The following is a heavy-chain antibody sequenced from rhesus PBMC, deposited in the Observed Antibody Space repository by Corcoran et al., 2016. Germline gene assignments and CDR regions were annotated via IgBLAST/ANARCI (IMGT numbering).Heavy chain of an antibody. V-gene: IGHV4S10*01. J-gene: IGHJ5-2*02. CDR1: RGSIRDSYL. CDR3: AKDYGNYGCALDV. Sequence: QVQLQESGPGVVKPSETLSLTCAGSRGSIRDSYLCSGLCQPPGTGLEWIGDIYGSSTSTNYSHSLKSLVTISKDTSKNQFSLKLSSVTAADTAVYYCAKDYGNYGCALDVWGRGVLVTVSS. CDR2: IYGSSTST. D-gene: IGHD4-35*01.